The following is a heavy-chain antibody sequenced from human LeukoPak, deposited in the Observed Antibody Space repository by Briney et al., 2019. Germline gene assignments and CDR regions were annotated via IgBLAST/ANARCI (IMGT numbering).Heavy chain of an antibody. V-gene: IGHV3-21*01. CDR3: ARDDYYGPGRGTYYYYGMDV. J-gene: IGHJ6*02. CDR2: ISSKSRYI. CDR1: GFTFSSYS. D-gene: IGHD3-10*01. Sequence: GGSLRLSCVVSGFTFSSYSINWVRQAPGKGLEWVSSISSKSRYIYYADSVKGRFTISRDNAKNSLSLQMNSLRAEDTAVYYCARDDYYGPGRGTYYYYGMDVWGQGTAVTVSS.